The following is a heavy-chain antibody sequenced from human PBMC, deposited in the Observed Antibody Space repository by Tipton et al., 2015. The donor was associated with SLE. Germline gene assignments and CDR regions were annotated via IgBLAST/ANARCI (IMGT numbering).Heavy chain of an antibody. J-gene: IGHJ3*02. D-gene: IGHD6-6*01. Sequence: TLSLTCTVSGGSIRSYYWTWIRQPPGKRLEWIAYIYHSGITNYNASLKSRVTISVDKSKNQFSLKLSSVTAADTAVYYCARDRSSSWAFDIWGQGTMVTVSS. CDR3: ARDRSSSWAFDI. V-gene: IGHV4-59*12. CDR2: IYHSGIT. CDR1: GGSIRSYY.